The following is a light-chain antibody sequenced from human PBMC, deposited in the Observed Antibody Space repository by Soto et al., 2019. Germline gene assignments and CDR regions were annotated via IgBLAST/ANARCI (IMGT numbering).Light chain of an antibody. CDR2: EVT. J-gene: IGLJ1*01. CDR3: ASYAGSNKV. V-gene: IGLV2-8*01. Sequence: QSVLTQPASVSGSPGQSITISCTGTSNDIGHYDLVSWYQQQPGKAPKLMIFEVTKRPSGVPDRFSGSKSGNTASLTVSGLLPEDEADYYCASYAGSNKVFGTGTQLTVL. CDR1: SNDIGHYDL.